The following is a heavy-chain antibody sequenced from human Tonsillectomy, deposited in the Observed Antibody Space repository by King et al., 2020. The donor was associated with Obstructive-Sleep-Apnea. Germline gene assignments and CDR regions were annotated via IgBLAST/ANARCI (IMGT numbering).Heavy chain of an antibody. D-gene: IGHD3-10*01. V-gene: IGHV4-59*08. Sequence: QLQESGPGLVKPSETLSLTCTVSGGSISSYYWSWIRQPPGKGLEWIGYIYYSGSTNYNPSLKSRVTISVDTSKNQFSLKLSSVPAADTAVYYCARHVGFIDGSGSWGLNWFDPWGQGTLVTVSS. CDR1: GGSISSYY. CDR3: ARHVGFIDGSGSWGLNWFDP. J-gene: IGHJ5*02. CDR2: IYYSGST.